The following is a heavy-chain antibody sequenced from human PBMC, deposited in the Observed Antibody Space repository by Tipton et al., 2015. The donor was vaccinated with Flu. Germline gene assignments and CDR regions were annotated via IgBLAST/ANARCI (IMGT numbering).Heavy chain of an antibody. CDR2: INQDGSVI. Sequence: SLRLSCAASGFILSDYWMAWVRQAPEKGLEWVANINQDGSVIYYVDSVKGRFTISRDNAKNSLYLHMNSLRAEDTAVYYCTRKLVEYWGQGTLVTVSS. CDR1: GFILSDYW. D-gene: IGHD2-2*01. CDR3: TRKLVEY. J-gene: IGHJ4*02. V-gene: IGHV3-7*01.